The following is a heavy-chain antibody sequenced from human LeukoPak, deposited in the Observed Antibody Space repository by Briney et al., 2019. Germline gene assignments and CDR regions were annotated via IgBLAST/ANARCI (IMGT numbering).Heavy chain of an antibody. CDR3: ARQSSGRKPYFDY. D-gene: IGHD6-19*01. CDR2: INHSGST. V-gene: IGHV4-34*01. J-gene: IGHJ4*02. Sequence: SETLSLTCAVYGGSFSGYYWSWIRQPPGKGLEWIGEINHSGSTNYNPSLKGRVTISVDTSKNQFSLKLSSVTAADTAVYYCARQSSGRKPYFDYWGQGTLVTVSS. CDR1: GGSFSGYY.